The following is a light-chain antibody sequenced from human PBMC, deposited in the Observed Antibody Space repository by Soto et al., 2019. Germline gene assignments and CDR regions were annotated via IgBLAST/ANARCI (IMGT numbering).Light chain of an antibody. CDR3: QQYNEWPIT. V-gene: IGKV3-15*01. Sequence: EVLMTQSPATLSLSPGERATLSWRASQSVSSLLAWYKQKPGQAPRLLGYRASTRATGISGRFSGSGSGTEFTLTITSLQSEDFDVYYCQQYNEWPITFGQGTRLEIK. J-gene: IGKJ5*01. CDR1: QSVSSL. CDR2: RAS.